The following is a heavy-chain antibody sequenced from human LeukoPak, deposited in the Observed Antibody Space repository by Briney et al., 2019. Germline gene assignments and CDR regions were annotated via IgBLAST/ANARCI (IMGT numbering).Heavy chain of an antibody. D-gene: IGHD2-2*01. V-gene: IGHV3-7*01. CDR2: IKQDESEK. Sequence: GGSLRLSCVASGFDFSSHWMSWVRQAPGKGLERVANIKQDESEKYYVDSVKGRFTISRDNAKNALYLQMNSLRAEDTAIYYCARDCGITSCSLFDHWGQGILVTVSS. J-gene: IGHJ4*02. CDR1: GFDFSSHW. CDR3: ARDCGITSCSLFDH.